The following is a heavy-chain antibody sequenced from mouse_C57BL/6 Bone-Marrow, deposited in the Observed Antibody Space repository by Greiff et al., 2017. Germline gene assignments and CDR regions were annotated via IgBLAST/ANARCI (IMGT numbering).Heavy chain of an antibody. CDR1: GFTFSSYA. Sequence: EVKLVESGGGLVKPGGSLKLSCAASGFTFSSYAMSWVRQTPEKRLEWVATISDGGSYTYYPDNVKGRFTISRDNAKNNLYLQMSHLKSEDTAMYYCARDSNLKCGYWGQGTLVTVSA. CDR2: ISDGGSYT. J-gene: IGHJ3*02. D-gene: IGHD2-5*01. CDR3: ARDSNLKCGY. V-gene: IGHV5-4*01.